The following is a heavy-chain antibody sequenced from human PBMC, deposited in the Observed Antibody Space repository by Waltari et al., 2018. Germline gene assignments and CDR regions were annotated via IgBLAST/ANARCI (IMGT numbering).Heavy chain of an antibody. D-gene: IGHD3-22*01. J-gene: IGHJ4*02. CDR1: GYSISSGYY. CDR3: ARDLGEQYTRWGSSGYYFDY. CDR2: IYHSGST. V-gene: IGHV4-38-2*02. Sequence: QVQLQESGPGLVKPSETLSLTCAVSGYSISSGYYWGWIRQPPGTGLEWIGSIYHSGSTYYNPSLKSRVTISVDTSKNQFSLKLSSVTAADTAVYYCARDLGEQYTRWGSSGYYFDYWGQGTLVTVSS.